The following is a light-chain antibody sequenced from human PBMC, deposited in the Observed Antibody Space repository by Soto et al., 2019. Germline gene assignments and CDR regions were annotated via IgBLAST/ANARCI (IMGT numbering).Light chain of an antibody. V-gene: IGKV3-15*01. CDR3: QQYNDWPQS. CDR1: QSVSTN. Sequence: EIVMTQSPATLSVSPGERATLSCRASQSVSTNLAWYQQKHGQAPRLLIFGASARATGFPARFSGSGSGTEFTLTISSLQSEDFAVYFCQQYNDWPQSFGQGTKV. CDR2: GAS. J-gene: IGKJ1*01.